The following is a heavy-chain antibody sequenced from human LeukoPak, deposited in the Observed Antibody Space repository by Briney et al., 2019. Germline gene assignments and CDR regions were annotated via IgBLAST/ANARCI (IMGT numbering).Heavy chain of an antibody. J-gene: IGHJ6*02. CDR2: ISAYNGNT. Sequence: ASVKVSCKASGYTFTSYGISWVRQAPGQGLEWMGRISAYNGNTNYAQKLQGRVTMTTDTSTSTAYMELRSLRSDDTAVYYCAREWGVVVAATLYGMDVWGQGTTVTVSS. V-gene: IGHV1-18*01. CDR1: GYTFTSYG. D-gene: IGHD2-15*01. CDR3: AREWGVVVAATLYGMDV.